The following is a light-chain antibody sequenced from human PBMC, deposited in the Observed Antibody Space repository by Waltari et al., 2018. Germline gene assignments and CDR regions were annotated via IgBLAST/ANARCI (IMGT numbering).Light chain of an antibody. Sequence: EIVLTQSPGTLSLSQGERATPYCRASQSVSSGYLAWYQQKPGQAPRHLIYCASSRATGIPDRFSGSGSGTDFTLTISRLEPEDFAVYYCQQYGSSPFTFGPGTKVDIK. CDR3: QQYGSSPFT. CDR2: CAS. CDR1: QSVSSGY. V-gene: IGKV3-20*01. J-gene: IGKJ3*01.